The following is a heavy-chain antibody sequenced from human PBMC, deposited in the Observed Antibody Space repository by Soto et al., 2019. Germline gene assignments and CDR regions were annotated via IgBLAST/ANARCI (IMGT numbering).Heavy chain of an antibody. CDR3: ARGPSSLTSFDY. CDR1: GFTFSSYA. J-gene: IGHJ4*02. V-gene: IGHV3-30-3*01. D-gene: IGHD2-2*01. CDR2: ISYDGSNK. Sequence: GGSLRLSCAASGFTFSSYAMHWVRQAPGKGLEWVAVISYDGSNKYYADSVKGRFTISRDNSKNTLYLQMNSLRAEDTAVYYCARGPSSLTSFDYWGQGTLVTVSS.